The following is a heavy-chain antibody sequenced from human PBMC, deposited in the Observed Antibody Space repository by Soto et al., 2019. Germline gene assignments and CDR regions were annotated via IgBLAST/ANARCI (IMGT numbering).Heavy chain of an antibody. CDR3: AGRGHYDFWRGYYTGGY. D-gene: IGHD3-3*01. Sequence: QVQLVQSGAEVKKPGSSVKVSCKASGGTFSSYAISWVRQAPGQGLEWMGGIIPIFGTANYAQKFQGRVTISADDSTSTVYIEVCSLGSEDAAGDYCAGRGHYDFWRGYYTGGYWGQGALVTGSS. CDR1: GGTFSSYA. CDR2: IIPIFGTA. J-gene: IGHJ4*02. V-gene: IGHV1-69*12.